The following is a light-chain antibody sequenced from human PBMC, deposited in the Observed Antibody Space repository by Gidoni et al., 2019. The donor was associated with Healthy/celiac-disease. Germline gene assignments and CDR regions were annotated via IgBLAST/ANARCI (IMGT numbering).Light chain of an antibody. CDR3: QAWDSSTVV. V-gene: IGLV3-1*01. J-gene: IGLJ2*01. CDR2: QDS. Sequence: SYELTQPPSVSVSPGQTASITCSGDKLGDKYACWYQQKPGQSPVLVLYQDSKLPSGIPERFSGSTSWNTATLTISGTQSMDEADYYCQAWDSSTVVFGGGTKLTVL. CDR1: KLGDKY.